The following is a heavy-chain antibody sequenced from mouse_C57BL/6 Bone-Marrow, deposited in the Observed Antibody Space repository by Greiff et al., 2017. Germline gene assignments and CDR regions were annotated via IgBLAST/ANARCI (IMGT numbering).Heavy chain of an antibody. D-gene: IGHD1-2*01. J-gene: IGHJ4*01. Sequence: QVQLQQSGAELARPGASVKMSCKASGYTFTSYTMHWVKQRPGQGLEWIGYINPSSGYTKYNQKFKDKAKLTADKSSSTAYMQLSSLTSEDSAVYYCARSATDSESMDYWGQGTTVTVSS. CDR2: INPSSGYT. CDR1: GYTFTSYT. CDR3: ARSATDSESMDY. V-gene: IGHV1-4*01.